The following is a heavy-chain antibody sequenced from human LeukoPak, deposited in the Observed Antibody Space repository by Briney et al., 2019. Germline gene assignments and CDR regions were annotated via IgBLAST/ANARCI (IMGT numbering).Heavy chain of an antibody. D-gene: IGHD2/OR15-2a*01. Sequence: SETLSLTCTVSGGSISSYCWSWIRQPPGKGLEWIGYIYYSGGTNYSPSLKSRLTISVDTSKNQFSLKLSSVTAADTAVYYCAKYVSAKGPPYALDVWGQGTSVTVSS. J-gene: IGHJ6*02. CDR1: GGSISSYC. V-gene: IGHV4-59*01. CDR2: IYYSGGT. CDR3: AKYVSAKGPPYALDV.